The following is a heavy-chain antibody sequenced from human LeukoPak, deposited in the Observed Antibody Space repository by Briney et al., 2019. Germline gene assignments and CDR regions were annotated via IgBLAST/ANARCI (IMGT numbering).Heavy chain of an antibody. V-gene: IGHV4-30-4*01. CDR1: GGSISSDY. Sequence: SETLSLTCTVSGGSISSDYWSWIRQPPGKGLEWIGYIYYSGSTYYNPSLKSRVTISVDTSKNQFSLKLSSVTAADTAVYYCARGDDTLDYWGQGTLVTVSS. CDR2: IYYSGST. CDR3: ARGDDTLDY. J-gene: IGHJ4*02. D-gene: IGHD3-22*01.